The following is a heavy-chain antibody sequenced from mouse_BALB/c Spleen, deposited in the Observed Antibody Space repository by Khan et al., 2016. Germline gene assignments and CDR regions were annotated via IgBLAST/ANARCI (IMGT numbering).Heavy chain of an antibody. CDR2: INPSTGYT. CDR3: ARYYRYALYYYAMDY. J-gene: IGHJ4*01. CDR1: GYTFTSYW. D-gene: IGHD2-14*01. Sequence: QIQLVQSGAELAKPGASVKMSCKASGYTFTSYWMHWVKQRPGQGLEWIGYINPSTGYTEYNQKFKDKATLTADKSSSTAYMQLSSLTSEDSAVYYCARYYRYALYYYAMDYWGQGTSVTVSS. V-gene: IGHV1-7*01.